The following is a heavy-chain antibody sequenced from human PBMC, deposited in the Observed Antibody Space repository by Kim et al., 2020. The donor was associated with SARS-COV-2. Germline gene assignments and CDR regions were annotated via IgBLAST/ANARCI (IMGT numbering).Heavy chain of an antibody. V-gene: IGHV4-34*01. Sequence: SETLSLTCAVYGGSFSGYYWSWIRQPPGKGLEWIGEINHSGSTNYNPSLKSRVTISVDTSKNQFSLKLSSVTAADTAVYYCASGHSGSLGQSFDYWGQGTLVTVSS. J-gene: IGHJ4*02. CDR1: GGSFSGYY. CDR3: ASGHSGSLGQSFDY. D-gene: IGHD1-26*01. CDR2: INHSGST.